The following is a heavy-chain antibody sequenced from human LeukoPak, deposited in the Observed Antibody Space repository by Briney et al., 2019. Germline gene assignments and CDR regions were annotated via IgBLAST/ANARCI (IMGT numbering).Heavy chain of an antibody. CDR1: GFTFSSYA. D-gene: IGHD6-19*01. CDR2: ISGSGGST. Sequence: GGSLRLSCAASGFTFSSYAMSWVRQAPGKGLEWVSAISGSGGSTYYADSVKGRFTISRDNSKNTLYLQMNSLRAEDTAVYYCARVDSSDWNAYFYYLDVWGKGTTVTVSS. V-gene: IGHV3-23*01. J-gene: IGHJ6*03. CDR3: ARVDSSDWNAYFYYLDV.